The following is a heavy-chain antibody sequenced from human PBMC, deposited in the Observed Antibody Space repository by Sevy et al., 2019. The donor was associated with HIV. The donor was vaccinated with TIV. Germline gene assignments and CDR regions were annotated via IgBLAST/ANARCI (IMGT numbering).Heavy chain of an antibody. J-gene: IGHJ6*02. D-gene: IGHD3-10*01. CDR1: GFTFSSYA. Sequence: GGSLRLSCAASGFTFSSYAMHWVRQAPGKGLEWVAVISYDGGNKYYADSVKGRFTSSRDNSKNTLYLQMNSLRAEDTAVYYCAREGPYYGSGSYYNSAYYGMDVWGQGTTVTVSS. V-gene: IGHV3-30-3*01. CDR3: AREGPYYGSGSYYNSAYYGMDV. CDR2: ISYDGGNK.